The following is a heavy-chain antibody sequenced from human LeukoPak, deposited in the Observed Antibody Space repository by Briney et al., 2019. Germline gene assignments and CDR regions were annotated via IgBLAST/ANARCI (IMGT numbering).Heavy chain of an antibody. V-gene: IGHV4-59*08. J-gene: IGHJ6*02. Sequence: PSETLSLTCTVSGGSISSYYWSWIRQPPGKGLEWIGFISYSRSTNYNPSLKSRVTISVDTSNNQFSLKLSSVTAADTAVYYCARHGTSGWTPGMDVWGHGTTVTASS. CDR1: GGSISSYY. CDR3: ARHGTSGWTPGMDV. D-gene: IGHD6-19*01. CDR2: ISYSRST.